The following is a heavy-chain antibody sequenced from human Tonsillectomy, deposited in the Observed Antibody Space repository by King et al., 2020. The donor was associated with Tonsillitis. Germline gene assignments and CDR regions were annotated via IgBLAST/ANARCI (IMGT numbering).Heavy chain of an antibody. Sequence: VQLVESGGGLVKPGGSLRLSCAASGFSFSDYYVNWIRQAPGKGLEWISYISGSGWSINYADSVRGRFTISRDNAKNSVYLQMNSMRAEDTAVYYCASPLSDFHFWGAYAYWGQGTLVTVSS. J-gene: IGHJ4*02. CDR1: GFSFSDYY. V-gene: IGHV3-11*01. CDR2: ISGSGWSI. CDR3: ASPLSDFHFWGAYAY. D-gene: IGHD3-3*02.